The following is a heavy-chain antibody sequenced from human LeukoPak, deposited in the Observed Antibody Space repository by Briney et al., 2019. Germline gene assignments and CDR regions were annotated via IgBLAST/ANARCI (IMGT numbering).Heavy chain of an antibody. D-gene: IGHD3-10*01. V-gene: IGHV3-9*01. CDR3: ERDIWFGESR. Sequence: GWSLRLSCAASGFTFDDYAMHWVRQAPGKGLEWVSGISWNSGSIGYADSVKGRFTISRDNAKNSLYLQMNSLRAEDTAVYYCERDIWFGESRGGQGTLVTVSS. CDR1: GFTFDDYA. J-gene: IGHJ4*02. CDR2: ISWNSGSI.